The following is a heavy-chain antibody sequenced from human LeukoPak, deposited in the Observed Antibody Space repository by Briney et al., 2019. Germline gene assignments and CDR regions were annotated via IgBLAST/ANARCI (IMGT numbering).Heavy chain of an antibody. D-gene: IGHD1-1*01. Sequence: SETLSLTCTVSGGSISSSSYYWGWIRQPPGKGLEWIGSIYYSGSTYYNPSLKSRVTISVDTSKNQFSLKLSSVTGADTAVYYCARDDYDWNIDRYYYMDVRGKGTTVTVSS. CDR3: ARDDYDWNIDRYYYMDV. V-gene: IGHV4-39*07. J-gene: IGHJ6*03. CDR1: GGSISSSSYY. CDR2: IYYSGST.